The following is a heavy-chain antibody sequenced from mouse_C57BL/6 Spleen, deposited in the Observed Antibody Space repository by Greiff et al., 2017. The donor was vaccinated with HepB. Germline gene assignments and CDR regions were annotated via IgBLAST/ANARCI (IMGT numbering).Heavy chain of an antibody. D-gene: IGHD2-4*01. J-gene: IGHJ3*01. CDR2: IYPGSGST. Sequence: QVQLKQPGAELVKPGASVKMSCKASGYTFTSYWITWVKQRPGQGLEWIGDIYPGSGSTNYNEKFKSKATLTVDTSSSTAYMQLSSLTSEDSAVYYCASLYYDYDDWFAYWGQGTLVTVSA. CDR3: ASLYYDYDDWFAY. V-gene: IGHV1-55*01. CDR1: GYTFTSYW.